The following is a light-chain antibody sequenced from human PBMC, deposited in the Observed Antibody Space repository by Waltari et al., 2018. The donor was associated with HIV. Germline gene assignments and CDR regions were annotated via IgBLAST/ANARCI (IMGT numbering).Light chain of an antibody. CDR1: SSYVGGYNY. CDR2: EVS. J-gene: IGLJ3*02. V-gene: IGLV2-14*01. Sequence: QSALTHPASVSGSPGPSNTISCTRTSSYVGGYNYVSWYQQHPGKAPKLMSYEVSKRPSGVSNRFSGSKSGNTASLTISGLQAEDEADYYCSSYTSSSRVFGGGTKLTVL. CDR3: SSYTSSSRV.